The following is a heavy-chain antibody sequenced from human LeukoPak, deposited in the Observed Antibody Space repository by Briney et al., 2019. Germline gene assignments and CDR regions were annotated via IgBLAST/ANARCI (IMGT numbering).Heavy chain of an antibody. CDR3: ARVQRITMIVVAEADAFDI. CDR1: GYSISSGYY. J-gene: IGHJ3*02. CDR2: IYHSGST. V-gene: IGHV4-38-2*02. D-gene: IGHD3-22*01. Sequence: SETLSLTCTVSGYSISSGYYWGWIRQPPGKGLEWIGSIYHSGSTYYNPSLKSRVTISVDTSKNQFSLKLSSVTAADTAVYYCARVQRITMIVVAEADAFDIWGQGTMVTVSS.